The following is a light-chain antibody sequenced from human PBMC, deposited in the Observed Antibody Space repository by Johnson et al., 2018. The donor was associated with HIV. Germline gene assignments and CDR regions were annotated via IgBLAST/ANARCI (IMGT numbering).Light chain of an antibody. V-gene: IGLV1-51*02. J-gene: IGLJ1*01. CDR2: ENN. CDR1: NSNIGNNY. Sequence: QSVLTQPPSVSAAPGQKVTISCSGSNSNIGNNYVSWYQQLPGTAPKLLIYENNKRPSGIPDRFSGSKSGTSATLGITGLQTGDEADYYCGTWDASLSACVGFGTGTKVTVL. CDR3: GTWDASLSACVG.